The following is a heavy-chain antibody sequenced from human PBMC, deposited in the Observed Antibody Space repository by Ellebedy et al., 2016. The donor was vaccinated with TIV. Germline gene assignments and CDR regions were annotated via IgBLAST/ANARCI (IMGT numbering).Heavy chain of an antibody. J-gene: IGHJ5*02. CDR1: GFTFTTYA. CDR3: AKIGPRDCTSTSCWFDP. D-gene: IGHD2-2*01. CDR2: ISADGVTT. Sequence: GESLKISCAASGFTFTTYAMGWVRQAPGKGLDWVSAISADGVTTFYADSVTGRFTISRDNSKNTLFLQMNSLRADDTAIYYCAKIGPRDCTSTSCWFDPWGQGTLVTVSS. V-gene: IGHV3-23*01.